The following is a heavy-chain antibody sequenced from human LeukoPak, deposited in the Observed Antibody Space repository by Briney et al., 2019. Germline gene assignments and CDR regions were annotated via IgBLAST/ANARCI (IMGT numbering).Heavy chain of an antibody. CDR2: FYHSGST. J-gene: IGHJ4*02. V-gene: IGHV4-38-2*02. D-gene: IGHD1-26*01. CDR3: ARGGTYYDY. Sequence: SETLSLTCTVSGYSISNGYYWGWIRQSPGKGLEWIGSFYHSGSTYYNASLKSRVTISVDTSKNQFSLKLSSVTAADTAVYYCARGGTYYDYWGQGTLVTVSS. CDR1: GYSISNGYY.